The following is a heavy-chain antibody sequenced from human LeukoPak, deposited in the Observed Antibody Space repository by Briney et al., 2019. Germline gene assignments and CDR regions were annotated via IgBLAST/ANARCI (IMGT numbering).Heavy chain of an antibody. CDR2: ISGGGGHST. CDR3: AKDFASFDY. V-gene: IGHV3-23*01. D-gene: IGHD3-3*01. J-gene: IGHJ4*02. Sequence: PGGSLRLSCAASGFTFSSYAMSWVRQVPGKGLEWVSAISGGGGHSTYYADSVKGRFTISRDNFKNTLYLQMNSLRAEDTAVYYCAKDFASFDYWGQGTLVTVSS. CDR1: GFTFSSYA.